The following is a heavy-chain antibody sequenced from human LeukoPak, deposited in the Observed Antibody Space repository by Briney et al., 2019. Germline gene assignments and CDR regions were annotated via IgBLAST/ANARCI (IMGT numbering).Heavy chain of an antibody. CDR3: ARARQFDL. J-gene: IGHJ2*01. Sequence: SETLSLTCAVYGGSFSGYYWSWIRQPPGKGLEWIGEIKHSGSTNNNPSLKSRVTISVDTSKNQFSLKLSSVTAADTAVYYCARARQFDLWGRGTLVTVSS. V-gene: IGHV4-34*01. CDR1: GGSFSGYY. CDR2: IKHSGST.